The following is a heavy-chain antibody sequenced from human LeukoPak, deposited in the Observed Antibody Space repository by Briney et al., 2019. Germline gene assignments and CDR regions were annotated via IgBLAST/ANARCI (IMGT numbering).Heavy chain of an antibody. CDR1: GITFSRYW. J-gene: IGHJ4*02. Sequence: GGSLRLSCVDSGITFSRYWMSWVRQAPGKGLEWVANIKKDGDEKYYVDSVKGRFAISRDNAKNSLYLQMNSLRVEDTAVYYCARDGRPLDYWGQGTLVTVSS. CDR2: IKKDGDEK. CDR3: ARDGRPLDY. V-gene: IGHV3-7*03.